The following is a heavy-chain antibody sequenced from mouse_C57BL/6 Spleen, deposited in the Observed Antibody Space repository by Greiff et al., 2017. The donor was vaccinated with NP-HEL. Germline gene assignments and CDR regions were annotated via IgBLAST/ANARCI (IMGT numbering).Heavy chain of an antibody. Sequence: QVQLKQSGPELVKPGASVKISCKASGYAFSSSWMNWVKQRPGKGLEWIGRIYPGDGDTNYNGKFKGKATLTADKSSSTAYMQLSSLTSEDSAVYFCARRAYDYATGGDYWGQGTTLTVSS. CDR1: GYAFSSSW. J-gene: IGHJ2*01. CDR3: ARRAYDYATGGDY. D-gene: IGHD2-4*01. CDR2: IYPGDGDT. V-gene: IGHV1-82*01.